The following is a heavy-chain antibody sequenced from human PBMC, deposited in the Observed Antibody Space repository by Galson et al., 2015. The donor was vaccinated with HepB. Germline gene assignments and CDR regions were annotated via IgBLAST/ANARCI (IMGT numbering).Heavy chain of an antibody. D-gene: IGHD3-22*01. CDR2: IYYSGST. J-gene: IGHJ4*02. Sequence: ETRSLTCTVSGGSISSYYWSWIRQPPVKGLEWIGYIYYSGSTNYNPSLKSRVTISVDTSKNQFSLKLSSVTAADTAAYYCARGNDSSGYYLYYFDYWGQGTLVTVSS. CDR3: ARGNDSSGYYLYYFDY. V-gene: IGHV4-59*12. CDR1: GGSISSYY.